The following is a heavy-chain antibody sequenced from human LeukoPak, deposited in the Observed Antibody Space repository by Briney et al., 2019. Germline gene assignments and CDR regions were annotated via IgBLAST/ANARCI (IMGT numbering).Heavy chain of an antibody. J-gene: IGHJ4*02. D-gene: IGHD3-22*01. CDR1: GFTFSSYA. Sequence: PGGSLRLSCAASGFTFSSYAMSWVRQAPGKGLEWVSAISGSGGSTYYADSVKGRFTISRDNSKNTLYLQMNSLRAEDTAVYYCAKDSRPYDSSGKGYFDYWGQGTLVTVSS. CDR3: AKDSRPYDSSGKGYFDY. CDR2: ISGSGGST. V-gene: IGHV3-23*01.